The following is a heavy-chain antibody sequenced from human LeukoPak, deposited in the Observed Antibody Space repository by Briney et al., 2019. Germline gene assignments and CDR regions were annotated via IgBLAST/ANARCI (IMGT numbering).Heavy chain of an antibody. CDR3: MAYNWNVERDIDF. V-gene: IGHV3-23*01. CDR2: ISGSGGNT. CDR1: GFTFSSYV. J-gene: IGHJ4*02. Sequence: PGGSLRLSCAASGFTFSSYVMSWVRQAPGKGLEWVSAISGSGGNTYYADSVKGQFTISRDNSKNTLYLQMNSLRTEDMAVYYCMAYNWNVERDIDFWGQGTLVTVSS. D-gene: IGHD1-1*01.